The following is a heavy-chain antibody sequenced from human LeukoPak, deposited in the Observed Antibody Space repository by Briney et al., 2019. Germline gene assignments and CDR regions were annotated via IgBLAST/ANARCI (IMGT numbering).Heavy chain of an antibody. CDR2: IRIDGTNR. CDR3: ARDAYHSGDLDQ. Sequence: PGGSLRLSCAASGFTFSNYIMHWVRQAPGKGLEWVSFIRIDGTNRYYVDSVKGRFTISRDNPNNILYLQMNSLRFDDTAVYYCARDAYHSGDLDQWGEGTLVIVSS. CDR1: GFTFSNYI. D-gene: IGHD3/OR15-3a*01. V-gene: IGHV3-30*02. J-gene: IGHJ4*02.